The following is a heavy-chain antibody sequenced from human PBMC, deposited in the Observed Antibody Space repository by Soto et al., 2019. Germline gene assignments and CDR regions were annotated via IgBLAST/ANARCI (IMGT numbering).Heavy chain of an antibody. CDR1: GGTFSSYA. D-gene: IGHD3-3*01. CDR2: IIPIFGTA. Sequence: GASVQVSCKASGGTFSSYAISWVRQAPGQGLEWMGGIIPIFGTANYAQKFQGRVTITADESTSTAYMELSSLRSEDTAVYYCARGSREYYDFWSGYYDFDYWGQGTLVTVSS. CDR3: ARGSREYYDFWSGYYDFDY. V-gene: IGHV1-69*13. J-gene: IGHJ4*02.